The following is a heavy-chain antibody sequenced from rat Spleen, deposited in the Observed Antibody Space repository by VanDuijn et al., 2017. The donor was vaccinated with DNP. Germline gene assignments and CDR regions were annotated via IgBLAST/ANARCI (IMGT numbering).Heavy chain of an antibody. J-gene: IGHJ3*01. CDR1: GYTFTTYY. V-gene: IGHV1-43*01. CDR3: ARGSDGVWLAY. Sequence: QVQLQQSGAELVKPGSSVKISCKASGYTFTTYYISWIKQTTGQDREYIGYINTGSGGTNYNEKFEDKATLTVGKSSSTAFMQLSSLTPDDSAVYYCARGSDGVWLAYWGQGTLVTVSS. CDR2: INTGSGGT. D-gene: IGHD4-3*01.